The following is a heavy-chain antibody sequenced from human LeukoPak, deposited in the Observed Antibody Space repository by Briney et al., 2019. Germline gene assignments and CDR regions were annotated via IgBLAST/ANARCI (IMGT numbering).Heavy chain of an antibody. V-gene: IGHV1-18*01. J-gene: IGHJ4*02. D-gene: IGHD2-2*01. CDR1: GYTFTSYG. CDR2: ISAYNGTT. CDR3: ARSPAATDY. Sequence: ASVKVSCKASGYTFTSYGISWVRQAPGQGLEWMGGISAYNGTTNYTQKPQGRVTMTTDTSTSTAYMELRSLRSDDTAVYYCARSPAATDYWGQGTLVTVSS.